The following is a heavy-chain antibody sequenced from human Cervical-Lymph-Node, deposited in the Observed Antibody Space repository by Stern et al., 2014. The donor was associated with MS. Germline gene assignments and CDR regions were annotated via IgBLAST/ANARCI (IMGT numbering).Heavy chain of an antibody. CDR3: MGVGDAMHV. Sequence: VQLVESGGGVVQPGRSLTLSCAASGFSLSNSGMHWVRQAPGQGLEWVAVMSCVGGNKKYGDSVKGRFSISRDMANNTLFLQMNSLRPEDTAVYYCMGVGDAMHVWGQGTTVIVSS. V-gene: IGHV3-30*03. CDR2: MSCVGGNK. J-gene: IGHJ6*02. CDR1: GFSLSNSG.